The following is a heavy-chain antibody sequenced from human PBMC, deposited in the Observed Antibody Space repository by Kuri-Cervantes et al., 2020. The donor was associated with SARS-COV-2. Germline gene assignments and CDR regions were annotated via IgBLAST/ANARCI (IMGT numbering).Heavy chain of an antibody. Sequence: ASVKVSCKASGYTFTDYYMHWVRQAPGQGLEWMGWINPNSGGTNYAQKFQGWVAMTRDTSLSTAYMELSRLRSDDPAVYYWARGEGVRGLMVLFQWRGAGPLDFWGQGTLVTVSS. V-gene: IGHV1-2*04. CDR1: GYTFTDYY. D-gene: IGHD3-10*01. J-gene: IGHJ4*02. CDR2: INPNSGGT. CDR3: ARGEGVRGLMVLFQWRGAGPLDF.